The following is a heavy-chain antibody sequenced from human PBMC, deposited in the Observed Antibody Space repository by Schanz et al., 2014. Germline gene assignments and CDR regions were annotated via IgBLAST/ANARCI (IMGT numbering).Heavy chain of an antibody. CDR2: ISGSGGST. J-gene: IGHJ3*01. CDR3: ARDGGRDGYNLAFDV. D-gene: IGHD5-12*01. Sequence: VQLVESGGGVVQPGRSLRLSCAASGFTFSNFAIHWVRQAPGKGLEWVAGISGSGGSTDYADSVKGRFIIPRDNSKNTLYLQMNSLRAEDTAVYFCARDGGRDGYNLAFDVWGQGTLVTVSS. CDR1: GFTFSNFA. V-gene: IGHV3-23*04.